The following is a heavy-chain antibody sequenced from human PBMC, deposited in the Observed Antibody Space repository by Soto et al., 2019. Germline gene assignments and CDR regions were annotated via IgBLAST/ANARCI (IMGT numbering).Heavy chain of an antibody. CDR2: TYYRSKWYN. CDR1: GDSVSSNSAA. Sequence: SQTLSLTCAISGDSVSSNSAAWNWIRQSPSRGLEWLGRTYYRSKWYNDYAVSVKSRITINPDTSKNQFSLQLNSVTPEDTAVYVCARDRRDSSGWYSLNYGMDVWGQGTTVTVSS. J-gene: IGHJ6*02. V-gene: IGHV6-1*01. D-gene: IGHD6-19*01. CDR3: ARDRRDSSGWYSLNYGMDV.